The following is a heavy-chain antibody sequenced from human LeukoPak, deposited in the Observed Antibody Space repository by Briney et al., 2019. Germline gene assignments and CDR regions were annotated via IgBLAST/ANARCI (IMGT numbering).Heavy chain of an antibody. CDR1: GYTFTSYY. CDR2: INPSGGST. J-gene: IGHJ5*02. V-gene: IGHV1-46*01. D-gene: IGHD6-13*01. Sequence: ASVKVSCKASGYTFTSYYMHWVRQAPGQGLEWMGIINPSGGSTSYAQKFQGRVTMTRDTSTSTVYMELSSLRSEGTAVYYCARDGIAAAGTGRWFDPWGQGTLVTVSS. CDR3: ARDGIAAAGTGRWFDP.